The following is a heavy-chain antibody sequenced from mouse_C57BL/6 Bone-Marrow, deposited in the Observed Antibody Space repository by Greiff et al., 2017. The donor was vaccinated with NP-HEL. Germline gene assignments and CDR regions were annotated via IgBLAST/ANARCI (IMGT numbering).Heavy chain of an antibody. J-gene: IGHJ2*01. CDR1: GYTFTSYW. D-gene: IGHD1-1*01. CDR3: AREGTTVVA. Sequence: VKLQQPGAELVKPGASVKLSCKASGYTFTSYWMQWVKQRPGQGLEWIGEIDPSDSYTNYNQKFKGKATLTVDTSSSTAYMQLSSLTSEDSAVSYCAREGTTVVAWGQGTTLTVSS. CDR2: IDPSDSYT. V-gene: IGHV1-50*01.